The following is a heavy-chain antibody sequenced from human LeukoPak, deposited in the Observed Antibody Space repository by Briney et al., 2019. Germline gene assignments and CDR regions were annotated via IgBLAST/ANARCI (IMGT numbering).Heavy chain of an antibody. CDR1: GVTFSSYW. D-gene: IGHD6-13*01. CDR2: IKQDGSEK. CDR3: ARDSGAWAADQTTPFDY. J-gene: IGHJ4*02. V-gene: IGHV3-7*01. Sequence: GGSLRLSCAASGVTFSSYWMSWVRQAPGKGLEWVANIKQDGSEKYYVDSVKGRFTISRDNAKNSLYLQMNSLRAEGTAVYYCARDSGAWAADQTTPFDYWGQGTLVTVSS.